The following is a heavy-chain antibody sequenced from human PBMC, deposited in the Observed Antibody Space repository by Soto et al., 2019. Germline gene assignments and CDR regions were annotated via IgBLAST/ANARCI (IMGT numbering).Heavy chain of an antibody. V-gene: IGHV3-33*01. J-gene: IGHJ6*02. D-gene: IGHD2-2*02. Sequence: WSLRLFCPASVFTFTSYGMHWCRQAPGKGLEWVSVIWYDGTNKYYADSVKGRFTISRDNSENTQYLQMNSLRAEDTAVYYCARGIVGPAAILPYYYGMDVWGQGTTVTVSS. CDR2: IWYDGTNK. CDR1: VFTFTSYG. CDR3: ARGIVGPAAILPYYYGMDV.